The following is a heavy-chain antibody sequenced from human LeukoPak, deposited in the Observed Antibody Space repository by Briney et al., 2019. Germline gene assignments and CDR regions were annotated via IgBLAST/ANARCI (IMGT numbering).Heavy chain of an antibody. D-gene: IGHD5-18*01. J-gene: IGHJ6*03. CDR3: ARDQGYSYGYSYYYYYMDV. CDR1: GGSISSYY. Sequence: PSETLPLTCTVSGGSISSYYWSWIRQPPGKGLEWIGYIYYSGSTNYNPSLKSRVTISVDTSKNQFSLKLSSVTAADTAVYYCARDQGYSYGYSYYYYYMDVWGKGTTVTVSS. CDR2: IYYSGST. V-gene: IGHV4-59*01.